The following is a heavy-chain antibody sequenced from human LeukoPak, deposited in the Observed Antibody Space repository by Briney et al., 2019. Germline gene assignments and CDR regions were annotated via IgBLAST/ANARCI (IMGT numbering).Heavy chain of an antibody. J-gene: IGHJ4*02. V-gene: IGHV3-23*01. CDR1: GFTFSSYA. Sequence: PGGSLRLSCAASGFTFSSYAMSWVRQAPGKGLEWVSAISGSGGSTYYADSVKGRFTISRDNSKNTLYLQMNSLRAEDTAAYYCAKDLGRAVAGTIYWGQGTLVTVSS. CDR2: ISGSGGST. CDR3: AKDLGRAVAGTIY. D-gene: IGHD6-19*01.